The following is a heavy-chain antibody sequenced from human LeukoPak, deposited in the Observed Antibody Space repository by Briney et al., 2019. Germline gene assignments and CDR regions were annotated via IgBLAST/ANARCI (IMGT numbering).Heavy chain of an antibody. J-gene: IGHJ6*02. CDR3: ARDWPHYYYYGMDV. V-gene: IGHV3-53*01. CDR1: GFAATSNY. CDR2: IYSGGST. Sequence: GGSLRLSCAASGFAATSNYMSWGRPDPGKEPEWVSVIYSGGSTYSAGSVKGRFNISRDNSKNTLYLQMNSLRAEDTAVYYCARDWPHYYYYGMDVWGQGTTVTVSS.